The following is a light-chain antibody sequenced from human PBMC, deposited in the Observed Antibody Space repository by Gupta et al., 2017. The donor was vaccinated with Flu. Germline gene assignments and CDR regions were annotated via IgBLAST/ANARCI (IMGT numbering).Light chain of an antibody. Sequence: GTLSLSPGERATLSCRASQSVSSSYLAWYQQIPDQAPRLLIDGASSRATGIPDRFSGSGSGTDFALTISRLEPEDFAVYYCQQYGSSPRTFGQGTKLEIK. CDR2: GAS. CDR3: QQYGSSPRT. J-gene: IGKJ2*01. CDR1: QSVSSSY. V-gene: IGKV3-20*01.